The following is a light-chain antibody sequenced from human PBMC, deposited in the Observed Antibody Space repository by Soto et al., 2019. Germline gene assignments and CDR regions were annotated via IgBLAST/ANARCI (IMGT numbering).Light chain of an antibody. Sequence: DIQMAQSPSTLSANVGDRVIITCRASQTISTWLAWYQQKPGKAPNLLIYQASTLENGVPSRFSGSGSGTEFTLTISGLQPDDFATYYCQQYDNYPLTFGGGTKVEI. CDR3: QQYDNYPLT. J-gene: IGKJ4*01. CDR1: QTISTW. CDR2: QAS. V-gene: IGKV1-5*03.